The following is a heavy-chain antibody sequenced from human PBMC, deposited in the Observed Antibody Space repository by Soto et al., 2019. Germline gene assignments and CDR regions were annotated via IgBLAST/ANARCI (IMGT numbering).Heavy chain of an antibody. CDR1: GGSISSGGYY. V-gene: IGHV4-31*03. CDR3: ARDGSLVPAAMSGMDV. CDR2: IYYSGST. Sequence: SETLSLTCTVSGGSISSGGYYWSWIRQHPGEGLEWIGYIYYSGSTYYNPSLKSRVTISVDTSKNQFSLKLSSVTAADTAVYYCARDGSLVPAAMSGMDVWGQGTTVTVSS. J-gene: IGHJ6*02. D-gene: IGHD2-2*01.